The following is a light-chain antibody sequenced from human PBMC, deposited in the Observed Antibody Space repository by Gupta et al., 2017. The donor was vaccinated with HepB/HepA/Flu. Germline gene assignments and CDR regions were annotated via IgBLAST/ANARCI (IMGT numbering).Light chain of an antibody. Sequence: SALPQTSSVSGSPVPSLTISCTGSNSDLGAYNYVAWYQQHPGKAPKVVISDVSNRPSGVSDRFSGSKSGNSASLTISGLKAEDEGDYYCSSYSSTSTRWVFGGGTRLTVL. CDR2: DVS. J-gene: IGLJ3*02. V-gene: IGLV2-14*03. CDR3: SSYSSTSTRWV. CDR1: NSDLGAYNY.